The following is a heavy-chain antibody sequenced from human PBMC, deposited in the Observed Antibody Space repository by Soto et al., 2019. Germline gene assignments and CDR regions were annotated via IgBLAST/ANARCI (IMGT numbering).Heavy chain of an antibody. CDR2: IYPGDSDI. J-gene: IGHJ4*03. D-gene: IGHD6-13*01. Sequence: GESLKISCKASGYAFTNYWIAWVRQTPGRGLEWMGMIYPGDSDIRYNPSFRGRVTISADKSITSAFVQWGSLKASDSAIYYCARFRAPRRQLISMSFHLWGRGTLVTVSS. CDR1: GYAFTNYW. CDR3: ARFRAPRRQLISMSFHL. V-gene: IGHV5-51*01.